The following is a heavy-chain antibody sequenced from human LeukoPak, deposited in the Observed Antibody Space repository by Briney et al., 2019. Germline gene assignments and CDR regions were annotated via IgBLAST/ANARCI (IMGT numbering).Heavy chain of an antibody. CDR3: ARATTGTTNWFDP. J-gene: IGHJ5*02. CDR1: GGSISSYY. V-gene: IGHV4-59*01. Sequence: PSETLSLTCTVSGGSISSYYWSWIRQPPGKGLEWIGYIYYSGSTNYNPSLKSRVTISVDTSKNQYSLKLSSVTAADTAVYYCARATTGTTNWFDPWGQGTLSPSPQ. D-gene: IGHD1-1*01. CDR2: IYYSGST.